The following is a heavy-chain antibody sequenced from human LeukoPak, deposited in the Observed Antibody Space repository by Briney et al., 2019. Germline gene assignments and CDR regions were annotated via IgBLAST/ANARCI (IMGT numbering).Heavy chain of an antibody. J-gene: IGHJ1*01. Sequence: SETLSLTCTVSGGSISSYXXXXXXXPXXXXXXXXXXXXXXXXTNYNPSLKSRVTISVDTSKNQFSLKLSSVTAADTAVYYCARAEAGYSSGWVVEFQAEYFQHWGQGTLVTVSS. CDR2: XXXXXXT. V-gene: IGHV4-59*01. CDR3: ARAEAGYSSGWVVEFQAEYFQH. D-gene: IGHD6-19*01. CDR1: GGSISSYX.